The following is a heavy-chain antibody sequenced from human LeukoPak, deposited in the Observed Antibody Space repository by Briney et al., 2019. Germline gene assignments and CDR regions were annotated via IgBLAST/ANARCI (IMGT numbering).Heavy chain of an antibody. CDR3: ARDSGVLLWFGELFPSGY. CDR1: GYTFTSYG. CDR2: ISTYNGNT. Sequence: GASVKVSRKASGYTFTSYGISWVRQAPGQGLEWMGWISTYNGNTNYAQKLQGRVTMTTDTSTNTAYMELRSLRSDDTAVYYCARDSGVLLWFGELFPSGYWGQGTLVTVSS. V-gene: IGHV1-18*04. D-gene: IGHD3-10*01. J-gene: IGHJ4*02.